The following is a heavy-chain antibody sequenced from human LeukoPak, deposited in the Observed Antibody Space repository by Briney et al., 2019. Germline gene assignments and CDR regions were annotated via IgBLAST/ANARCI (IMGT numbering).Heavy chain of an antibody. D-gene: IGHD1-1*01. Sequence: GGSLRLSCAASGFSFSTNWMDWIRQAPGKGLEWVANIKQDGGAKHYVDSVKGRFTISRDNAKNSLYLQMNSLTVDDTAVYYCAKEGDWTHEYWGQGTLVIVSS. CDR3: AKEGDWTHEY. CDR2: IKQDGGAK. CDR1: GFSFSTNW. V-gene: IGHV3-7*03. J-gene: IGHJ4*02.